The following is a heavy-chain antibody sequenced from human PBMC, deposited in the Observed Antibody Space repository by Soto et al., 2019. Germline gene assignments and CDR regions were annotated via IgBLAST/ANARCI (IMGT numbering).Heavy chain of an antibody. CDR3: ARPAGVATNAFDI. J-gene: IGHJ3*02. D-gene: IGHD5-12*01. Sequence: SETLSLTCTVSGGPISISSYYRGWIHQPPGKGLEWIGIIYYSGSTYYNPSLKSRVTISVDTSKNQFSLKLSSVTAADTAVYYCARPAGVATNAFDIWGQGTMDT. CDR1: GGPISISSYY. V-gene: IGHV4-39*01. CDR2: IYYSGST.